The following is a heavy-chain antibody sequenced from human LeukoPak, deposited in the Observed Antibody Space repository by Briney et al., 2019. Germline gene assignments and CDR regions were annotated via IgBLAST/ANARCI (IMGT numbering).Heavy chain of an antibody. V-gene: IGHV3-23*01. CDR2: ISGSGGST. CDR3: ARDYYDSSGYYGY. J-gene: IGHJ4*02. CDR1: GFTFSSYA. Sequence: PGGSLRLSCAASGFTFSSYAMSWVRQAPGKGLEWVSAISGSGGSTYYADSVKGRFTISRDNSKNTLYLQMNSLRAEDTAVYYCARDYYDSSGYYGYWGQGTLVTVSS. D-gene: IGHD3-22*01.